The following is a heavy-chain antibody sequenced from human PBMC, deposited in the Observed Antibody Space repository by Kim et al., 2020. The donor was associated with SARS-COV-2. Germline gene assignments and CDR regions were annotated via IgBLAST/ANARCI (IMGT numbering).Heavy chain of an antibody. D-gene: IGHD2-15*01. CDR1: GESFSGYY. CDR2: INHIGTT. CDR3: ARSQVGATLDY. Sequence: SETLSLTCAVYGESFSGYYWSWIRQPPGKGLEWIGDINHIGTTNYNPSLKSRVTISIDTSKNQFSLKKTAVTAADTAVYYCARSQVGATLDYWGQGTRVTVSS. J-gene: IGHJ4*02. V-gene: IGHV4-34*01.